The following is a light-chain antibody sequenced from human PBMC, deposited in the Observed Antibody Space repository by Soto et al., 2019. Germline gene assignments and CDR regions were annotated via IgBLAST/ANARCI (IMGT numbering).Light chain of an antibody. CDR3: QQYNDWRT. Sequence: EIVMTQSPATLSASPGERATLSCRASQSVNSKLAWYQQKPGQTPSLLIYDASTRATGIPARFSGSGSGTEFTLTISSLQSEDFAVYYCQQYNDWRTFCQGTKVEIK. J-gene: IGKJ1*01. V-gene: IGKV3-15*01. CDR1: QSVNSK. CDR2: DAS.